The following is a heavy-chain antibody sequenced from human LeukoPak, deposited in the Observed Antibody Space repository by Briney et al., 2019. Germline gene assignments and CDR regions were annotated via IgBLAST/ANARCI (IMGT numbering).Heavy chain of an antibody. CDR1: GFPFSSYE. CDR3: ARRPYDSSGYYYSSAFDI. D-gene: IGHD3-22*01. V-gene: IGHV3-48*03. J-gene: IGHJ3*02. Sequence: PGGSLRLSCAASGFPFSSYEMNWVRQAPGKGLEGVSYISSSGSTIYYADSVKGRFTISRDNAKNSLYLQMNSLRAEDTAVYYCARRPYDSSGYYYSSAFDIWGQGTMVTVSS. CDR2: ISSSGSTI.